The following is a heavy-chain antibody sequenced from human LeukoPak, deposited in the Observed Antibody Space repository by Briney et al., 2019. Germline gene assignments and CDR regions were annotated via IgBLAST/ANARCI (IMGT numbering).Heavy chain of an antibody. CDR3: AGSPDSSGWYPDYYMDV. V-gene: IGHV1-2*06. J-gene: IGHJ6*03. D-gene: IGHD6-19*01. CDR1: GYTFTGYY. CDR2: INPNSGGT. Sequence: ASVKVSCKASGYTFTGYYMHWVRQAPGQGLEWMGRINPNSGGTNYAQKFQGRVTMTRDTSISTAYMELSRLRSDDTAVYYCAGSPDSSGWYPDYYMDVWGKGTTVTVSS.